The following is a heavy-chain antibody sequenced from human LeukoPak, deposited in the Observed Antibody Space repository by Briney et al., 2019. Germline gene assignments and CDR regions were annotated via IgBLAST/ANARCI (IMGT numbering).Heavy chain of an antibody. Sequence: SETLSLTCAVYGGSFSGYYWRWIRQPPGKGLEWIGEINHSGSTNYNPALKRRGTISVDPSKNQFSLKLSSVTAADTAVYYCARGLPPLYCSSTSCYDPFDYWGQGTLVTVSS. CDR3: ARGLPPLYCSSTSCYDPFDY. CDR2: INHSGST. CDR1: GGSFSGYY. D-gene: IGHD2-2*01. J-gene: IGHJ4*02. V-gene: IGHV4-34*01.